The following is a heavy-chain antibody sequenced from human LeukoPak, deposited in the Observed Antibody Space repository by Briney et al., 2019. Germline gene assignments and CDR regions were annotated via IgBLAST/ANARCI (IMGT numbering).Heavy chain of an antibody. CDR1: GGSVSNPYSY. D-gene: IGHD1-7*01. CDR2: VYNSGNT. V-gene: IGHV4-61*01. J-gene: IGHJ4*02. CDR3: VRDRELNY. Sequence: SETLSLTCTVSGGSVSNPYSYWSWIRQPPGKGLEWMGYVYNSGNTDYNPSLKSRVTISADTSKNQFSLKLTSVTAADTAVYYCVRDRELNYWGQGTLVTVSS.